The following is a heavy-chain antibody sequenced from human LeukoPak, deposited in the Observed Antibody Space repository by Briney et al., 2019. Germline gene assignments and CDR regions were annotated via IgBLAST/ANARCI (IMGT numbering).Heavy chain of an antibody. V-gene: IGHV4-39*01. CDR2: ISYSGST. Sequence: SETLSLTCTVSGGSISSSSYYWAWVRQPPGKGPDWIGSISYSGSTYYNPSLKSRLTISVDTSTNQFSLKLTSVTASDTAVYYCATHAHHWNHDYWGQGTLVTVSS. D-gene: IGHD1-1*01. J-gene: IGHJ4*02. CDR3: ATHAHHWNHDY. CDR1: GGSISSSSYY.